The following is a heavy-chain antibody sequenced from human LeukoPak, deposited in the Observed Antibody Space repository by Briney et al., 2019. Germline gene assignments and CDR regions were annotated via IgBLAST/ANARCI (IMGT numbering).Heavy chain of an antibody. V-gene: IGHV1-2*02. CDR3: VREGEGPLSKDFDY. J-gene: IGHJ4*02. CDR2: IGPHSTFT. Sequence: ASVKVSCKSSGFTFTDHYIHWVRQGPGQGREWMGYIGPHSTFTSSPQGFQGRVTMTRDASMSTAYMELTRLTSDDTAVYYCVREGEGPLSKDFDYWGQGTLVTVSS. D-gene: IGHD2/OR15-2a*01. CDR1: GFTFTDHY.